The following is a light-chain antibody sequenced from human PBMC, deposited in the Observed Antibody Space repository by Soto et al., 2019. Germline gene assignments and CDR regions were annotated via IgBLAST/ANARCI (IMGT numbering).Light chain of an antibody. Sequence: QSVLTQPPSVSAAPGQKVSISCSGTHSNIGNNYVCWYQQFPGAAPKLLIYDTMKRPSWIPDRFSASKSGTSATLVITGLQSGDEAYYYCGTWDSSLSAGRFGGGTKLTVL. J-gene: IGLJ2*01. V-gene: IGLV1-51*01. CDR1: HSNIGNNY. CDR3: GTWDSSLSAGR. CDR2: DTM.